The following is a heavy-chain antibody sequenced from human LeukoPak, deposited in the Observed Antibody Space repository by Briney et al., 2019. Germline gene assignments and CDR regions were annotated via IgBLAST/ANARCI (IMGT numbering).Heavy chain of an antibody. CDR1: GYTLTELS. CDR2: FDPEDGET. V-gene: IGHV1-24*01. CDR3: ATAFSRGSFPPFDY. D-gene: IGHD1-26*01. J-gene: IGHJ4*02. Sequence: GASVKVSCKVSGYTLTELSMHWVRQAPGKGLEWMGGFDPEDGETIYAQKFQGRVTMTKDTSTDTAYMELSSLRSEDQAVDYCATAFSRGSFPPFDYWGQGTLVTVSS.